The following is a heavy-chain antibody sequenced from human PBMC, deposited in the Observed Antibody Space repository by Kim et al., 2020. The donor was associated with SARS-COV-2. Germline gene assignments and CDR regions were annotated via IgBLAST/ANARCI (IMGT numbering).Heavy chain of an antibody. D-gene: IGHD3-9*01. CDR3: ARSAAGYYDILTGYYHDAFDI. V-gene: IGHV4-39*01. CDR2: IYYSGST. Sequence: SETLSLTCTVSGGSISSSSYYWGWIRQPPGKGLEWIGSIYYSGSTYYNPSLKSRVTISVDTSKNQFSLKLSSVTAADTAVYYCARSAAGYYDILTGYYHDAFDIWGQGTMVTVSS. CDR1: GGSISSSSYY. J-gene: IGHJ3*02.